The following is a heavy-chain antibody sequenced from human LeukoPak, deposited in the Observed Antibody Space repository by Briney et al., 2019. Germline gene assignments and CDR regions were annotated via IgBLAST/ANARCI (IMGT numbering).Heavy chain of an antibody. CDR1: GGSISGYY. V-gene: IGHV4-59*03. J-gene: IGHJ4*02. CDR3: ARTNRYAGGDRHFDY. D-gene: IGHD1-14*01. CDR2: IYNSGST. Sequence: SETLSLTCTVSGGSISGYYWSWIRQPPGKGLEWIGYIYNSGSTTYNPSLRRRVTISVDTSKNQFSLNLSSVTAADTAVYYCARTNRYAGGDRHFDYWGQGTLVTVSS.